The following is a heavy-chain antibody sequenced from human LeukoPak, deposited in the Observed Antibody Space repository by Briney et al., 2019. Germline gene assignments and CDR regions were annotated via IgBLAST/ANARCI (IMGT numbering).Heavy chain of an antibody. CDR3: ARHGSGTSLALYP. Sequence: SETLSLTCTVSGGSISSYYWSWIRQSPGKGLEWVGYISYSGTTNYNPSLKSRVTISLGTSKNRFSLNLTSVTAADTAVYYCARHGSGTSLALYPWGQGTLVTVSS. J-gene: IGHJ5*02. V-gene: IGHV4-59*08. CDR2: ISYSGTT. CDR1: GGSISSYY. D-gene: IGHD3-10*01.